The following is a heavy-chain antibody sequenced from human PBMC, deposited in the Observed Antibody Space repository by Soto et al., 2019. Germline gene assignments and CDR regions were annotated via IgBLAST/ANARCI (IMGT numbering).Heavy chain of an antibody. V-gene: IGHV2-70*11. CDR3: ARIPIAVAGVGDYYYYGMDV. J-gene: IGHJ6*02. D-gene: IGHD6-19*01. CDR2: IDWDDDK. Sequence: GSGPTLVNPTQTLTLTCTFPGFSLSTSGMCVSWIRQPPGKALEWLARIDWDDDKYYSTSLKTRLTISKDTSKNQVVLTMTNMDPVDTATYYCARIPIAVAGVGDYYYYGMDVWGQGTTVTVSS. CDR1: GFSLSTSGMC.